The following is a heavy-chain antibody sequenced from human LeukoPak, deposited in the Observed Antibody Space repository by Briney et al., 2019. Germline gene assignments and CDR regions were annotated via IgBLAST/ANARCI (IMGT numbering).Heavy chain of an antibody. CDR2: INPNSGGT. V-gene: IGHV1-2*02. J-gene: IGHJ5*02. CDR1: GYSFTDYY. D-gene: IGHD2-21*01. CDR3: ARADRLHGGPYLIGP. Sequence: ASVTVSCTTSGYSFTDYYMHWVRQAPGQGLEWMGWINPNSGGTSSAQKFQGRVTMTRDTSITTVCMEVSWLTSDDTAIYYCARADRLHGGPYLIGPWGQGTLVTVSS.